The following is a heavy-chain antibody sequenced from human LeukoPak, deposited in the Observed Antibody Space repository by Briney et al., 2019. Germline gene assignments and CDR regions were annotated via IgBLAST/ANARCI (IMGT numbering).Heavy chain of an antibody. V-gene: IGHV4-38-2*02. J-gene: IGHJ4*02. Sequence: SETLSLTCTVSGYSISSGYYWGWIRQPPGKGLEWIGSIYYSGSTYYNPSLKSRVTISVDTSKNQFSLKLSSVTAADTAVYYCARYPNREAYYFDYWGQGTLVTVSS. CDR3: ARYPNREAYYFDY. CDR1: GYSISSGYY. CDR2: IYYSGST. D-gene: IGHD5-24*01.